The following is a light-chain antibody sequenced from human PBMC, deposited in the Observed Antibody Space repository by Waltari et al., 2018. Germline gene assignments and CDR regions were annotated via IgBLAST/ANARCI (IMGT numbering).Light chain of an antibody. CDR1: KLGDKY. V-gene: IGLV3-1*01. Sequence: SYELTQPPSVSVSPGQTASITCSGDKLGDKYTFWYQQKPGQSPVLVIDQDTTRPSGIPERFSGSNSGNTATLTISGTQAMDEADYYCQAWDSSTCVFGTGTKVTVL. CDR2: QDT. CDR3: QAWDSSTCV. J-gene: IGLJ1*01.